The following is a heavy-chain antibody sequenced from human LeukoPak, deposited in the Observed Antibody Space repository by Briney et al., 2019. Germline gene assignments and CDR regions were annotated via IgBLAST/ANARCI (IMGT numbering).Heavy chain of an antibody. D-gene: IGHD3-22*01. Sequence: SETLSLTCAVSGGSISSSNWWGWVRQPPGKGLEWIGEIYHSGSTNYNPSLKSRVTISVDKSKNQFSLKLSSVTAADTAVYYCARVQGYYDSSGGGDYFDYWGQGTLVTVSS. V-gene: IGHV4-4*02. CDR2: IYHSGST. J-gene: IGHJ4*02. CDR1: GGSISSSNW. CDR3: ARVQGYYDSSGGGDYFDY.